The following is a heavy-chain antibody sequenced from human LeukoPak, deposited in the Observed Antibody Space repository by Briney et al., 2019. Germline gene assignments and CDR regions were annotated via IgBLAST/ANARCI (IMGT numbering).Heavy chain of an antibody. J-gene: IGHJ4*02. D-gene: IGHD6-13*01. V-gene: IGHV4-34*01. CDR1: GDSITSHY. CDR2: INHSGST. CDR3: ASLSRPYSSSWGGYFDY. Sequence: SETLSLTCAVSGDSITSHYWSWIRQPPGKGLEWIGEINHSGSTNYNPSLKSRVTISVDTSKNQFSLKLSSVTAADTAVYYCASLSRPYSSSWGGYFDYWGQGTLVTVSS.